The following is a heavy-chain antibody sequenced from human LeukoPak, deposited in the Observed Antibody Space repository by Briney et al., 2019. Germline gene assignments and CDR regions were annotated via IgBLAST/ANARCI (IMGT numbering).Heavy chain of an antibody. J-gene: IGHJ4*02. Sequence: SETLSLTCAVYGGSFSGYYWSWIRQPPGKGLEWIGEINHSGSTNYNPSLKSRVTISVDTSRNQFSLKLSSVTAADTAVYYCARARRSMVTSYVHFDYWGQGTLVTVSS. CDR2: INHSGST. V-gene: IGHV4-34*01. CDR3: ARARRSMVTSYVHFDY. D-gene: IGHD5-18*01. CDR1: GGSFSGYY.